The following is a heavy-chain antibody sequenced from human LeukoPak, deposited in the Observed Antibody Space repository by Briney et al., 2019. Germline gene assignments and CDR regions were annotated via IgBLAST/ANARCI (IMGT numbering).Heavy chain of an antibody. D-gene: IGHD6-6*01. J-gene: IGHJ5*02. CDR3: ARERIAARRAFDP. Sequence: PGGSLRLSCAASGFTFSSYAMHWVRQAPGKGLEWVAVISYDGSNKYYADSVKGRFTISRDNAKNTLYLQMNSLRAEDTAVYYCARERIAARRAFDPWGQGTLVTVSS. CDR2: ISYDGSNK. CDR1: GFTFSSYA. V-gene: IGHV3-30-3*01.